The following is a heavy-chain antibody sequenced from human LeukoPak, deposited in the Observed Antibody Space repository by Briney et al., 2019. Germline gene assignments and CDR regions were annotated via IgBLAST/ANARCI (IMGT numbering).Heavy chain of an antibody. D-gene: IGHD3-22*01. CDR1: GFTFSSYA. J-gene: IGHJ4*02. Sequence: GGSLRLSCAASGFTFSSYAMSWVRQAPGKGLEWVSAISGSGGSTYYADSVKGRFTISRDNSKNTLYLQMNSLRAEDTAVYYCAKTHPIAMIVVVITPFDYWGQGTLVTVSS. CDR2: ISGSGGST. V-gene: IGHV3-23*01. CDR3: AKTHPIAMIVVVITPFDY.